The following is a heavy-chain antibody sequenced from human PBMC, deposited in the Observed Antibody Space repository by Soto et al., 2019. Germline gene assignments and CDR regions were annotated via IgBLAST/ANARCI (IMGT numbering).Heavy chain of an antibody. CDR2: IIPILGIA. J-gene: IGHJ4*02. D-gene: IGHD4-17*01. Sequence: QVQLVQSGAEVKKPGSSVKVSCKASGGTFSSDTISWVRQAPGQGLEWMGRIIPILGIANYAQKFQGRVTITADKSTSTAYMELSSLRSEDTAVYYCARDLTGDYVFDYWGQGTLVTVSS. V-gene: IGHV1-69*08. CDR1: GGTFSSDT. CDR3: ARDLTGDYVFDY.